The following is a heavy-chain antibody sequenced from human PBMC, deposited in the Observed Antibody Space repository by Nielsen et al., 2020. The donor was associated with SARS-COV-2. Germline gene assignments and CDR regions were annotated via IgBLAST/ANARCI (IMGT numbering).Heavy chain of an antibody. J-gene: IGHJ6*02. Sequence: GESLKISCAASGFTFDDYGMSWVRQAPGKGLEWVSGINWNGGSTGYADSVKGRFTISRDNAKYSLYLQMNSLRAEDTALYHCVRQTHYYYYYGMDVWGQGTTVTVSS. CDR2: INWNGGST. V-gene: IGHV3-20*01. CDR3: VRQTHYYYYYGMDV. CDR1: GFTFDDYG.